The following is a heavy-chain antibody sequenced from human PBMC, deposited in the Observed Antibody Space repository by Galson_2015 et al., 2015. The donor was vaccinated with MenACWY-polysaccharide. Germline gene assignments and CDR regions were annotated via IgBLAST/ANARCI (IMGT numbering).Heavy chain of an antibody. CDR1: GFSFSDYH. D-gene: IGHD1-26*01. CDR2: ISSSASYI. Sequence: SLRLSCAASGFSFSDYHMNWVRQAPGEGLEWVSIISSSASYIDYADSVKGRFTISTDNAKDSLYLQMNSLRAEDTAIYYCARNLREGDYWRPRTLVPVSS. V-gene: IGHV3-21*01. J-gene: IGHJ4*02. CDR3: ARNLREGDY.